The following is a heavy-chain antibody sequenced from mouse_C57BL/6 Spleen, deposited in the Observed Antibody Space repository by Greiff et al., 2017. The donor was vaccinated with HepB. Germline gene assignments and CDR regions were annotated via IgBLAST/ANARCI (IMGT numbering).Heavy chain of an antibody. D-gene: IGHD1-1*02. J-gene: IGHJ2*01. Sequence: EVQVVESGGGLVKPGGSLKLSCAASGFTFSDYGMHWVRQAPEKGLEWVAYISSGSSTIYYADTVKGRFTISRDNAKNTLFLQMTSLRSEDTAMYYCARYRGGYFDYWGQGTTLTVSS. CDR1: GFTFSDYG. CDR2: ISSGSSTI. V-gene: IGHV5-17*01. CDR3: ARYRGGYFDY.